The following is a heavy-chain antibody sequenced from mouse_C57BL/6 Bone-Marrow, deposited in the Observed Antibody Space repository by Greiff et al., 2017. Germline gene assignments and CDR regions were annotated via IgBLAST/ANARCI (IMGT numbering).Heavy chain of an antibody. CDR2: IDPSDSYT. Sequence: QVHVKQPGAELVKPGASVKLSCKASGYTFTSYWMQWVKQRPGQGLEWIGEIDPSDSYTNYNQKFKGKATLTLDTSSSTAYMQLSSLTSEDSAVYYCARDYDYEFDYWGQGTTLTVSS. J-gene: IGHJ2*01. V-gene: IGHV1-50*01. CDR1: GYTFTSYW. CDR3: ARDYDYEFDY. D-gene: IGHD2-4*01.